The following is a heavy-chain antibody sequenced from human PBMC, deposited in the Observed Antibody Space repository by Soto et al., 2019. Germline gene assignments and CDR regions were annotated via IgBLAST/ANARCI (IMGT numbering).Heavy chain of an antibody. CDR3: VKGNQLLRYYFAF. Sequence: GCLRVSCAVCGFTVSNYAMHWVRQAPGKGLEYVSGITSDGDSTWHADSVKDRFTISRDNSKNTLFLQMSSLRVEDTAIYFCVKGNQLLRYYFAFWGPGTLVTVSS. D-gene: IGHD2-15*01. CDR2: ITSDGDST. V-gene: IGHV3-64D*06. J-gene: IGHJ4*01. CDR1: GFTVSNYA.